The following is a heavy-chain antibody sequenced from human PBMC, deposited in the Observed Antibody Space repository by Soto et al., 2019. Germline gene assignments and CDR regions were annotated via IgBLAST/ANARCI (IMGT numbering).Heavy chain of an antibody. Sequence: QVQLVQSGAEEKKPGASVKVSCKGSGYTFTTYAMHWVRQAPGQRLEWMGWINAGNGNTKYSQKFQGRVTITRDTSASTAYMWLSSLRSEDTAVYYCARGAPPIDYWGQGTLVTVSS. CDR3: ARGAPPIDY. CDR2: INAGNGNT. V-gene: IGHV1-3*05. J-gene: IGHJ4*02. CDR1: GYTFTTYA.